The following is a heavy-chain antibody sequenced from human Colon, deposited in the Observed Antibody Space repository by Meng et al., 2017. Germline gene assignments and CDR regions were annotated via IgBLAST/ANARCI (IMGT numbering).Heavy chain of an antibody. CDR3: ARGGAPPYYFDY. V-gene: IGHV1-8*02. Sequence: QVQLVQSGAEVKKPWASVRDSCETSGYTFSNYEVNWVRQASGHGLEWMGWMNPDSGKTGYAHKFQGRVTLTRDTSTGTAYMELTSLTPDDTTVYYCARGGAPPYYFDYWGQGTLVTVSS. CDR2: MNPDSGKT. D-gene: IGHD1-26*01. J-gene: IGHJ4*02. CDR1: GYTFSNYE.